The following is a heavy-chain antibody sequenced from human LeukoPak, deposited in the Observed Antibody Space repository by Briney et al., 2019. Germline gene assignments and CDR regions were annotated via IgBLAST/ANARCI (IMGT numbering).Heavy chain of an antibody. J-gene: IGHJ4*02. CDR1: GYTFTSYY. CDR3: ASIMVRGVIGDY. CDR2: INPSGGST. V-gene: IGHV1-46*01. D-gene: IGHD3-10*01. Sequence: GASEKVSCKASGYTFTSYYMHWVRQAPGQGLEWMGIINPSGGSTSYAQKFQGRVTMTRDTSTSTVYMELSSLRSEDTAVYYCASIMVRGVIGDYWGQGTLVTVSS.